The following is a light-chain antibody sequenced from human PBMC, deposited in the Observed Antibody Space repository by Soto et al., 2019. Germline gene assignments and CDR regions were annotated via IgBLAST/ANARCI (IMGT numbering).Light chain of an antibody. CDR3: NSYGGRNNYV. V-gene: IGLV2-8*01. J-gene: IGLJ1*01. CDR1: SSDVGNYNY. CDR2: EVS. Sequence: QSALTQPPSASGSPGQSVTISCTGTSSDVGNYNYVSWYQQHPGKAPKLIIYEVSYRPSGVPDRFSGSKSGNTASLTVSGLQGEDEADYYCNSYGGRNNYVFGTGTKLTVL.